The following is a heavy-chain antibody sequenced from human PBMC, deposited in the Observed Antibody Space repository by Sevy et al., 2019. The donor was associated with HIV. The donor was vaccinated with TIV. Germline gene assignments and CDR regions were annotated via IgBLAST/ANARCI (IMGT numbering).Heavy chain of an antibody. V-gene: IGHV3-30-3*01. Sequence: GGSLRLSCAASGFTFSSYAMHWVRQAPGKGLEWVAVISYDGSNKYYADSVKGRFTISRDNSKNTLYLQMNSLRAEDTAVYYCARSQPPRDYYYYHYMDVWGKGTTVTVSS. CDR2: ISYDGSNK. J-gene: IGHJ6*03. CDR1: GFTFSSYA. D-gene: IGHD3-10*01. CDR3: ARSQPPRDYYYYHYMDV.